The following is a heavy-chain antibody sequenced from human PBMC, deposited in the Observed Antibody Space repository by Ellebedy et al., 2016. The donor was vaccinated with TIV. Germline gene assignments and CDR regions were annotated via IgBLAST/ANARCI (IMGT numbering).Heavy chain of an antibody. CDR1: GGSISNYY. Sequence: MPSETLSLTCTVYGGSISNYYWSWIRQPPGKGLEWIGYINYSGSTNYNPSLKSRVTILLDTSKNQFSLNLTSVTAADTAVYYCAKYHFVSGTNWYFDLWGRGTLVAVSS. CDR2: INYSGST. V-gene: IGHV4-59*08. D-gene: IGHD3-10*01. J-gene: IGHJ2*01. CDR3: AKYHFVSGTNWYFDL.